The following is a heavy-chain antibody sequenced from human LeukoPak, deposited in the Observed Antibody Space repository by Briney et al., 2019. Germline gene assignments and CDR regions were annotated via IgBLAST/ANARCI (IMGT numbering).Heavy chain of an antibody. CDR2: TYYRSKWYN. CDR1: GDSVSSNSAA. V-gene: IGHV6-1*01. D-gene: IGHD2-21*01. Sequence: SQTLSLTCAISGDSVSSNSAAWNWIRQSPSRGLEWLGRTYYRSKWYNDYAVSVKSRITINPDTSKNQFSLQLNSVTPEDTAVYYCVRDRLDGHIVVDGAFDIWGQGTMVTVSS. CDR3: VRDRLDGHIVVDGAFDI. J-gene: IGHJ3*02.